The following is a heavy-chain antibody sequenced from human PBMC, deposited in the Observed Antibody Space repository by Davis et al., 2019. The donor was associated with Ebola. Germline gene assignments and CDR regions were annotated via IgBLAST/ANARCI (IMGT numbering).Heavy chain of an antibody. CDR3: ARGGVAGLDS. J-gene: IGHJ4*02. CDR2: INPNSGGT. Sequence: AASVKVSCKASGYTFTGYYMHWVRQAPGQGLEWMGCINPNSGGTNYAEKFQDWVTVTRDTAISTAYMELSRLISNDPAGDYCARGGVAGLDSWGQGTLVTVSS. CDR1: GYTFTGYY. D-gene: IGHD6-19*01. V-gene: IGHV1-2*04.